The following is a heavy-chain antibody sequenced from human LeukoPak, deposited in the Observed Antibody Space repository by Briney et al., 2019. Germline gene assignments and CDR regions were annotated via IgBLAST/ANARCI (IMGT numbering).Heavy chain of an antibody. J-gene: IGHJ5*02. CDR1: GYTFTSYG. Sequence: GASVKVSCKASGYTFTSYGISWVRQAPGQGLEWMGWISAYNGNTNYAQKLQGRVTMTTDTSTSTANMELRSLRSDDTAVYYCARDPSNTSGWKTWFDTWGQGTLVTVSS. CDR2: ISAYNGNT. CDR3: ARDPSNTSGWKTWFDT. V-gene: IGHV1-18*01. D-gene: IGHD6-19*01.